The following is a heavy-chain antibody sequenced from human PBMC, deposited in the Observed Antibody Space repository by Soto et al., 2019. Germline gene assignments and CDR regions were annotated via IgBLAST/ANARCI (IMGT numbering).Heavy chain of an antibody. CDR3: ARTSDYYFLAS. CDR1: GYTFISYA. J-gene: IGHJ4*02. Sequence: ASVKVSCKASGYTFISYAMHWVRQAPGQRLEWMGWINAANGNTKYSQKFQGRVTITRDTSASTAYMELSSLRSEDTAVYYCARTSDYYFLASWGQGTLVTVSS. D-gene: IGHD3-22*01. V-gene: IGHV1-3*01. CDR2: INAANGNT.